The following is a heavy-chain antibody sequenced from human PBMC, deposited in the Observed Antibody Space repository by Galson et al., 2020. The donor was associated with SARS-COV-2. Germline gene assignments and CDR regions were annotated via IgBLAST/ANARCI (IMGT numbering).Heavy chain of an antibody. D-gene: IGHD1-26*01. V-gene: IGHV4-34*01. CDR1: GGSFSGYY. CDR3: ARGVGATNYYYGMDV. Sequence: SETLSLTCAVYGGSFSGYYWSWIRQPPGKGLEWIGEINHSGSTNYNPSLKSRVTISVDTSKNQFSLKLSSVTAADTAVYYCARGVGATNYYYGMDVWGQGTTVTVSS. J-gene: IGHJ6*02. CDR2: INHSGST.